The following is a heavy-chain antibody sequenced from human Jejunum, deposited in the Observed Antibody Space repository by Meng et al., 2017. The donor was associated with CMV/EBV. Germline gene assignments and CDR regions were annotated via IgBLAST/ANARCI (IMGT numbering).Heavy chain of an antibody. Sequence: PGKGLEWIATLDPTGDTYYTPSLKSRATISIDTSTTQFSLMLTSLSVADTAVYYCANFDRGSTWVNFDFWGQGSLVTVSS. V-gene: IGHV4-38-2*01. D-gene: IGHD7-27*01. CDR3: ANFDRGSTWVNFDF. J-gene: IGHJ4*02. CDR2: LDPTGDT.